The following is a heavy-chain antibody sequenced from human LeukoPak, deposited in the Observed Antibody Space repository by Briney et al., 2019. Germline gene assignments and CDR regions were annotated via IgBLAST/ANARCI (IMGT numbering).Heavy chain of an antibody. CDR1: GFTFSSYA. CDR2: ISGSGGST. D-gene: IGHD2-2*01. CDR3: AKDDSYVVVPAAEDY. Sequence: GGTLRLSCAASGFTFSSYAMSWVRQAPGKGLEWVSAISGSGGSTYYADSVKGRFTIPRDNSKNTLYLQMNSLRAEDTAVYYCAKDDSYVVVPAAEDYWGQGTLVTVSS. J-gene: IGHJ4*02. V-gene: IGHV3-23*01.